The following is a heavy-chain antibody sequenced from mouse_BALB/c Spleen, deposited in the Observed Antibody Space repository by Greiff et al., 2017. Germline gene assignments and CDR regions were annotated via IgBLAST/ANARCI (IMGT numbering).Heavy chain of an antibody. J-gene: IGHJ3*01. CDR3: ARHEGPITTAPAWFAY. D-gene: IGHD1-2*01. V-gene: IGHV1-62-2*01. CDR1: GYTFTEYI. Sequence: QVQLKQSGAELVKPGASVKLSCKASGYTFTEYIIHWVKQRSGQGLEWTGWFYPGSGSIKYNEKFKDKATLTADKSSSTVYMELSRLTSEDSAVYFCARHEGPITTAPAWFAYWGQGTLVTVSA. CDR2: FYPGSGSI.